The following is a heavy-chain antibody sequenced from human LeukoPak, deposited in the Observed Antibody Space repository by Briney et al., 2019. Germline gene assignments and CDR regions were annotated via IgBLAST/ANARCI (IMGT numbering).Heavy chain of an antibody. CDR1: GFTFSTYA. CDR3: AKPHSSGWSLTHMDV. Sequence: GGSLRLSCVASGFTFSTYAMSWVRQAPGKGLEWVSAISGSGGSTYYADSVKGRFTISRDNSKNTLYLQMNSLRAEDTAVYYCAKPHSSGWSLTHMDVWGKGTTVTVSS. CDR2: ISGSGGST. V-gene: IGHV3-23*01. J-gene: IGHJ6*03. D-gene: IGHD6-19*01.